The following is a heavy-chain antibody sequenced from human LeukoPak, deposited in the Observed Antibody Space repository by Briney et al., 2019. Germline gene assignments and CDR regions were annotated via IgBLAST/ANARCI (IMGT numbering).Heavy chain of an antibody. CDR3: TTTSRYSGSYEVDY. J-gene: IGHJ4*02. V-gene: IGHV3-15*01. CDR2: IKSKTDGGTT. D-gene: IGHD1-26*01. CDR1: GFTFSNAW. Sequence: PGGSLRLSCAASGFTFSNAWMSWVRQAPGKGLEWVGRIKSKTDGGTTDYAAPVKGRFTISRDDSKNTLYLQMNSLKTEDTAVYYCTTTSRYSGSYEVDYWGQGTVVTVSS.